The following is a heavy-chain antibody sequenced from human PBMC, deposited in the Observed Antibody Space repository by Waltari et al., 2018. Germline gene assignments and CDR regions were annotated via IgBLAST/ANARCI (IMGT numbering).Heavy chain of an antibody. J-gene: IGHJ3*02. V-gene: IGHV4-59*11. CDR3: AREGDGDKGSAFDI. Sequence: QVQLQESGPGLVKPSETLSLTCTVSGVSMGGHYWFWIRQPPGKGLEWVGYVHHSGNTNYNPSLKSRVSMSIDTSNNQFSLSLTSLTTADTAVYYCAREGDGDKGSAFDIWGHGTMVTVSS. CDR1: GVSMGGHY. D-gene: IGHD3-10*01. CDR2: VHHSGNT.